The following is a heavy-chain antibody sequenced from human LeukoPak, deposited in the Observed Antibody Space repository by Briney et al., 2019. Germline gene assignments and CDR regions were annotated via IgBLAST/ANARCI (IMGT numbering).Heavy chain of an antibody. D-gene: IGHD3-22*01. CDR1: GFTFSSFT. J-gene: IGHJ4*02. Sequence: GGSLRLSCAASGFTFSSFTMNWVRQAPGKGLKWVSAISGSGGSTYYADSVKGRFTISRDNSKNTLYLQMNSLRAEDTAVYYCATEFYYDSSGYYPHYFDYWGQGTLVTVSS. V-gene: IGHV3-23*01. CDR2: ISGSGGST. CDR3: ATEFYYDSSGYYPHYFDY.